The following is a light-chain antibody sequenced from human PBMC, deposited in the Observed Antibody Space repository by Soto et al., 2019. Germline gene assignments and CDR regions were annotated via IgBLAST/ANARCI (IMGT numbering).Light chain of an antibody. J-gene: IGKJ1*01. Sequence: ETVLTQSPGTLSLSPGERATLSCRASQSVSSSYLAWYQQKPGQAPRLLIYGASSRATGNPDRFSGSGSGTELPLTISRLEPEDFAVYYCQQYGRSPPSWTFGQGTKVEIK. V-gene: IGKV3-20*01. CDR2: GAS. CDR1: QSVSSSY. CDR3: QQYGRSPPSWT.